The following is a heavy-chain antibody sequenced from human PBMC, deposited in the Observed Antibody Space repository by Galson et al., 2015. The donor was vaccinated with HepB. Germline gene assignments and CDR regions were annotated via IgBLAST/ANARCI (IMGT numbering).Heavy chain of an antibody. V-gene: IGHV1-2*02. J-gene: IGHJ6*03. D-gene: IGHD3-3*01. CDR1: GYTFTGYY. Sequence: SVKVSCKASGYTFTGYYMHWVRQAPGQGLEWMGWINPNSGGTNYAQKFQGRVTMTRDTSISTAYMELSRLRSDDTAVYYCARDGPRITIFGVVQDNYYYYYYMDVWGKGTTVTVSS. CDR2: INPNSGGT. CDR3: ARDGPRITIFGVVQDNYYYYYYMDV.